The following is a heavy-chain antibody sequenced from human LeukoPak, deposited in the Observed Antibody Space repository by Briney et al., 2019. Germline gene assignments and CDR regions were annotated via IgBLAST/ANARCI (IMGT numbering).Heavy chain of an antibody. CDR1: GGTFSSYA. V-gene: IGHV1-69*13. CDR2: IIPIFGTA. J-gene: IGHJ5*02. CDR3: ARDLHYDFWSGTELNWFDP. Sequence: SVKVSCKASGGTFSSYAISWVRQAPGQGLEWMGGIIPIFGTANYAQKFQGRVTITADESTSTAYMELSSLRSEDTAVYYCARDLHYDFWSGTELNWFDPWGQGTLVTVSS. D-gene: IGHD3-3*01.